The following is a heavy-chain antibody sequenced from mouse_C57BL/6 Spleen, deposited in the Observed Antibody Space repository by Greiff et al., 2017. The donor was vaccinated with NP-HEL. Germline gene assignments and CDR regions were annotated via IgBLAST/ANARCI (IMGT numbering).Heavy chain of an antibody. D-gene: IGHD1-1*01. CDR3: ARYPLYTGYAMDY. CDR2: INPNNGGT. J-gene: IGHJ4*01. Sequence: VQLQQSGPELVKPGASVKMSCKASGYTFTDYNMHWVKQSHGKSLEWIGYINPNNGGTSYNQKFKGKATLTVNKSSSTAYMELRSLTSEDSAVYYCARYPLYTGYAMDYWGQGTSVTVSS. CDR1: GYTFTDYN. V-gene: IGHV1-22*01.